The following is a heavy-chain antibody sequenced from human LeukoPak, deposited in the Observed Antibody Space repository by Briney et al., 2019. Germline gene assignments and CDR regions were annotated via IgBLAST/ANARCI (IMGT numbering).Heavy chain of an antibody. V-gene: IGHV3-23*01. D-gene: IGHD6-6*01. J-gene: IGHJ4*02. CDR3: AKLRVYTGSSYSFDC. Sequence: PGGSLRLSCAASGFTFSSYAMSWVRQTPGKGLEWVSTISASGSSTAYADSVKGRFTISRDSSKHTLYLQMNSLRAEDTAVYFCAKLRVYTGSSYSFDCWGQGTLVTVSS. CDR1: GFTFSSYA. CDR2: ISASGSST.